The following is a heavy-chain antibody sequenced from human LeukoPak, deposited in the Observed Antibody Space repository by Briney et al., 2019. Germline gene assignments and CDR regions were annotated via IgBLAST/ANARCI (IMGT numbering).Heavy chain of an antibody. Sequence: SDTLSLTCTVSGGSFRSYYWTWIRQTPGKGLEWIGHIYYSGNPTYNPSLKSRFTISVDPSKNQVALKVKSVTTEDTAVYYCASQRGYAYGFDSWGQGTRVTVSP. CDR1: GGSFRSYY. CDR3: ASQRGYAYGFDS. D-gene: IGHD5-18*01. V-gene: IGHV4-59*07. J-gene: IGHJ4*02. CDR2: IYYSGNP.